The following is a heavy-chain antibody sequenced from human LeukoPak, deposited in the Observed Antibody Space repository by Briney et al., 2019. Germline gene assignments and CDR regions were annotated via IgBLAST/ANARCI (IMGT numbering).Heavy chain of an antibody. CDR1: GYTFTSYG. Sequence: ASVKVSCKASGYTFTSYGISWVRQAPGQGLEWMGWISAYNGNTNYAQKLQGRVTMTTDTSTSTAYMELRSLRSDDTAVYYCARDERQIASGNEYYFDYWGQGTLVTASS. CDR3: ARDERQIASGNEYYFDY. D-gene: IGHD4-23*01. CDR2: ISAYNGNT. J-gene: IGHJ4*02. V-gene: IGHV1-18*01.